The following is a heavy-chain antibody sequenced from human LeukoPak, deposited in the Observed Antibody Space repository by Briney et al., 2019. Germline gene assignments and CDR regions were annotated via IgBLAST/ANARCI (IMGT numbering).Heavy chain of an antibody. D-gene: IGHD6-19*01. Sequence: ASVKVSCKASGYTFTSYDINWVRQATGQGLEWMGWMNPNSGNTGYAQKFQGRVTMTRNTSISTAYMELSSLRSEDTAVYYCARGSSIAVAGDYWGQGTLVTASS. CDR1: GYTFTSYD. V-gene: IGHV1-8*01. CDR2: MNPNSGNT. CDR3: ARGSSIAVAGDY. J-gene: IGHJ4*02.